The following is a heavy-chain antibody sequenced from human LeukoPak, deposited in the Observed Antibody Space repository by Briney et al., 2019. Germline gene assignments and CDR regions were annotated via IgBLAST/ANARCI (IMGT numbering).Heavy chain of an antibody. CDR3: ARESVGADY. Sequence: GGSLRLSCAASGFTFSTYIMNWVRQTPGKGLEWVSSIGTSTSYIYYADSVKGRFTISRDNAKNSLYLEMNSLRAEDTAVYYCARESVGADYWGQGTLVTVSS. V-gene: IGHV3-21*01. CDR1: GFTFSTYI. D-gene: IGHD3-16*01. J-gene: IGHJ4*02. CDR2: IGTSTSYI.